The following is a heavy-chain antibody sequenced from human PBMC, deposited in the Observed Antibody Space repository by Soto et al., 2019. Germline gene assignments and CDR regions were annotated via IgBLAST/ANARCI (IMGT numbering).Heavy chain of an antibody. J-gene: IGHJ4*02. Sequence: ASLLLSCTTSGFSFASFAMTWVRQAPGKGLEWVATISGSDGKTYYADSVKGRFSISRDTSRNTLYLQMNSLRADDTAIYYCAKWSYLDYWGQGTRVTVSS. CDR2: ISGSDGKT. CDR1: GFSFASFA. D-gene: IGHD3-3*01. CDR3: AKWSYLDY. V-gene: IGHV3-23*01.